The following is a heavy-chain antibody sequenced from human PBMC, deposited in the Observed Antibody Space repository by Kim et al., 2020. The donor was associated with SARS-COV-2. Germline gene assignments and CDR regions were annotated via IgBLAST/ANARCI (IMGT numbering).Heavy chain of an antibody. CDR2: ISGSGGST. V-gene: IGHV3-23*01. J-gene: IGHJ3*02. Sequence: GGSLRLSCAASGFTFSSYAMNWVRQAPGKGLEWVSAISGSGGSTYYADSVKGRFTISRDNSKNTLYLQMNSLRAEDTAVYYCAKGRSWATGAFDIWGQGTMVTVSS. CDR1: GFTFSSYA. D-gene: IGHD5-12*01. CDR3: AKGRSWATGAFDI.